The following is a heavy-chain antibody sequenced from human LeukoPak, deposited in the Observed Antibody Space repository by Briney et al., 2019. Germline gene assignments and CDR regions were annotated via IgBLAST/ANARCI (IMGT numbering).Heavy chain of an antibody. CDR1: GYTFTDYY. CDR2: INPSRGST. J-gene: IGHJ3*02. V-gene: IGHV1-46*04. CDR3: ARVREMATSSFAFDI. Sequence: ASVKVSCKASGYTFTDYYMHWVRQAPGQGLEWMGIINPSRGSTSYVQTLQGRVTMTSDTSTSTLYMELSSLRSEDTAVYYCARVREMATSSFAFDIRGQGTMVTISS. D-gene: IGHD5-24*01.